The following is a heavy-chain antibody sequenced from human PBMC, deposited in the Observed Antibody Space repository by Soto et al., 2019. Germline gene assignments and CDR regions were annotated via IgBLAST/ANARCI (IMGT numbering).Heavy chain of an antibody. D-gene: IGHD3-10*01. CDR1: GFTFSSYS. V-gene: IGHV3-23*01. Sequence: GGSLRLSCAASGFTFSSYSMSWVHQAPGKGLEWVSAISGSGGSTYYADSVKGRFTISRDNSKNTLYLQMNSLRAEDTAVYYCAKDANYYGSVPGWFDPWGQGTLVTVSS. J-gene: IGHJ5*02. CDR3: AKDANYYGSVPGWFDP. CDR2: ISGSGGST.